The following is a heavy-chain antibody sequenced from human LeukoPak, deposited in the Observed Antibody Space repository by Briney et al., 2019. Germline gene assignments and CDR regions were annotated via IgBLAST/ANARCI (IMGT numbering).Heavy chain of an antibody. V-gene: IGHV3-7*04. J-gene: IGHJ4*02. D-gene: IGHD1-1*01. CDR2: IHPEGNEK. CDR1: GFTFSNFW. CDR3: ARGDDFSGDH. Sequence: GGSLRLSCAVSGFTFSNFWMSWVRQAPGRGLEWVANIHPEGNEKYHVESVKGRFTISRDNAKNLLFLQMNALRVEDTAVYYCARGDDFSGDHWGQGTLVTVSS.